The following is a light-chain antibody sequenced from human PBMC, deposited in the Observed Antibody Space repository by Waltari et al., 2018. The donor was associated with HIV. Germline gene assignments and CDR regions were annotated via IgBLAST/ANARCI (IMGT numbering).Light chain of an antibody. Sequence: QSALTQPRSVSGSPAQSVTISCTGTSNDVGGYQYVSWYQQHPGKAPKLIIFDVTQRPSGVPERFSGAKSGNTASLTISGLQAEEEADFYCCSYAGSYSWVFGGGTKVAVL. CDR1: SNDVGGYQY. V-gene: IGLV2-11*01. J-gene: IGLJ3*02. CDR2: DVT. CDR3: CSYAGSYSWV.